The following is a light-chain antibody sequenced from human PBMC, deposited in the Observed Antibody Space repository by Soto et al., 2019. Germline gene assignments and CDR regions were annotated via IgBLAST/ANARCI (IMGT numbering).Light chain of an antibody. CDR2: EVS. J-gene: IGLJ2*01. Sequence: QSALTQPASVSGSPGRSITISCTGTSSDVGNYKFVSWYQQHPGKVPKLLIYEVSNRPSGISNRFSGSKSGNTASLTISGLQAEDEADYSCSAYTITNTVVFGGGTKLTVL. V-gene: IGLV2-14*01. CDR1: SSDVGNYKF. CDR3: SAYTITNTVV.